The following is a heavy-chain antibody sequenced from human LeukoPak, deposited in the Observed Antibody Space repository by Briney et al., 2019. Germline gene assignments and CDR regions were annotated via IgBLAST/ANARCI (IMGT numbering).Heavy chain of an antibody. J-gene: IGHJ4*02. CDR1: GFTVSSNY. Sequence: GGSLRLSCAASGFTVSSNYMSWVRQAPGKGLEWVSVIYSGGSTYYADSEKGRFTISRDNSKNTLYLQMNSLRAEDTAVYYCARDSEGWLVFDYWGQGTLVTVSS. CDR2: IYSGGST. D-gene: IGHD6-19*01. V-gene: IGHV3-53*01. CDR3: ARDSEGWLVFDY.